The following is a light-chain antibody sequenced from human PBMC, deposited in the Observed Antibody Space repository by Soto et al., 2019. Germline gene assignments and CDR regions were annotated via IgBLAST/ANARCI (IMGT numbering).Light chain of an antibody. J-gene: IGKJ2*01. CDR2: PAS. Sequence: AIQMTQSPSSLSASVGDRVTITCRASQDIRNYFGWYQQKPGKAPKLLIYPASSLQSGVPSRFSGSGSGTDFTLTISSLQPEDFATYYCLQDYNYPYTFGQGTKLEIK. V-gene: IGKV1-6*01. CDR1: QDIRNY. CDR3: LQDYNYPYT.